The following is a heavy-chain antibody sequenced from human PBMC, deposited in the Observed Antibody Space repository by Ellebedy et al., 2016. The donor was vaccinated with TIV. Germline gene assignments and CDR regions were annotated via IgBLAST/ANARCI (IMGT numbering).Heavy chain of an antibody. CDR1: GFTFISHA. D-gene: IGHD7-27*01. CDR2: VSGSGAKT. J-gene: IGHJ4*02. CDR3: ARRAANWGFFDY. V-gene: IGHV3-23*01. Sequence: GESLKISCAASGFTFISHAMSWVRQAPGKGLEWVSTVSGSGAKTLYADAVKGRFTISRDNSKNTLSMQINSLRAEDTAVYYCARRAANWGFFDYWGQGTLVTVSS.